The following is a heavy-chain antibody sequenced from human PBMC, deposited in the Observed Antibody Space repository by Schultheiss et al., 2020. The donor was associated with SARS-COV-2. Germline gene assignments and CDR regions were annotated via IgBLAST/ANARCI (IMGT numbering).Heavy chain of an antibody. Sequence: GGSLSLSCAASGFTLSSYWMSWVRQAPGKGLEWVANIKQDGSEKYYADSVKGRFTISRDNSKNTLYLQMNSLRAEDTAVYYCAREGYGSGSYYNHRAFDIWGQGTMVTVSS. D-gene: IGHD3-10*01. J-gene: IGHJ3*02. V-gene: IGHV3-7*01. CDR1: GFTLSSYW. CDR3: AREGYGSGSYYNHRAFDI. CDR2: IKQDGSEK.